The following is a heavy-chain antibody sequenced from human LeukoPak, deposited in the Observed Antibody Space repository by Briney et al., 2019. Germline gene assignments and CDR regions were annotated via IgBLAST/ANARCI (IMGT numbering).Heavy chain of an antibody. CDR1: GGSISSYY. V-gene: IGHV4-4*07. D-gene: IGHD6-13*01. Sequence: PSETLSLTCTVSGGSISSYYWSWIRQPAGKGLEWIGHIYSSGSTNYNPSLQSRVTMSADTSKNQFSLKLSSVTAADTAVYYCARAPYSSSLYYYGVDVWGQGTTVTVSS. J-gene: IGHJ6*02. CDR2: IYSSGST. CDR3: ARAPYSSSLYYYGVDV.